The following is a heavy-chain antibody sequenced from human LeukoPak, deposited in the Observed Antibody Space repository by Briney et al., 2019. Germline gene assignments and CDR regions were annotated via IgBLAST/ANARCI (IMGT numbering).Heavy chain of an antibody. CDR3: AREGSGWFSSAYYFDY. Sequence: GGSLRLSCAASGFTFSSYSMNWVRQAPGKGLEWVSSISSSSSYIYYADSVKGRFTISRDNSKNTLYLQMNSLRAEDTAVYYCAREGSGWFSSAYYFDYWGQGTLVTVSS. CDR1: GFTFSSYS. J-gene: IGHJ4*02. CDR2: ISSSSSYI. V-gene: IGHV3-21*01. D-gene: IGHD6-19*01.